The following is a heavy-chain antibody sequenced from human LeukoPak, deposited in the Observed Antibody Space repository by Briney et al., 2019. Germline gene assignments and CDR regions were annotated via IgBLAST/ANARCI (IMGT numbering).Heavy chain of an antibody. CDR1: GGSISSGGYS. V-gene: IGHV4-30-2*01. CDR3: ARVGSASDNWFDP. CDR2: IYHSGST. Sequence: SQTLSLTCAVSGGSISSGGYSWSWIRQPPGKGLEWIGYIYHSGSTYYNPSLKSRVTISVDTSKNQFSLKLSSVTAADTAVYYCARVGSASDNWFDPWGQGTLVTVSS. J-gene: IGHJ5*02. D-gene: IGHD3-10*01.